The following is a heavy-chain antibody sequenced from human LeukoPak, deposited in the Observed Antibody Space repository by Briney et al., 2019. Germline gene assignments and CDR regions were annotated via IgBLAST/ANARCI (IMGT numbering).Heavy chain of an antibody. D-gene: IGHD3-22*01. V-gene: IGHV4-59*08. CDR3: ASGTYYYEPYYFDY. CDR2: INYSGSA. CDR1: GGSISSYY. Sequence: SETLSLTCAVSGGSISSYYWSWIRQPPGEGLEWIGYINYSGSANYTPSLKSRVTISVDTSKNQFSLKLSSVTAADTAVYYCASGTYYYEPYYFDYWGQGTLVTVSS. J-gene: IGHJ4*02.